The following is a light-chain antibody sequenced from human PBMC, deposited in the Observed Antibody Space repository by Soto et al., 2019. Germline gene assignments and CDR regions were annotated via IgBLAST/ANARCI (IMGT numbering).Light chain of an antibody. Sequence: QSVLTQPPSVSGAPGQRISISCTGSTSNIGAGFDVFWYQHFPGTAPKLLIHGDTIRPSGAPDRFSGSKSGTSASLAITGLQAEDEADYYCLSYDSSLSGSVFGGGTKVTVL. CDR3: LSYDSSLSGSV. V-gene: IGLV1-40*01. CDR1: TSNIGAGFD. J-gene: IGLJ2*01. CDR2: GDT.